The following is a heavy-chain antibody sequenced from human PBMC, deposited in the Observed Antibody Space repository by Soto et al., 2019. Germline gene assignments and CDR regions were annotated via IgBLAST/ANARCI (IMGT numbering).Heavy chain of an antibody. CDR2: IHSTRSP. Sequence: NPSETLSLTCTVSGDSVSKYYWNWIRQPAGKGLEWIGRIHSTRSPNYNPSLKSRVTMSVDTSKNQFSLELNLTSVTAADTAVYYCARSPAYGDYANLDTWGQGTLVTVSS. V-gene: IGHV4-4*07. CDR1: GDSVSKYY. CDR3: ARSPAYGDYANLDT. J-gene: IGHJ5*02. D-gene: IGHD4-17*01.